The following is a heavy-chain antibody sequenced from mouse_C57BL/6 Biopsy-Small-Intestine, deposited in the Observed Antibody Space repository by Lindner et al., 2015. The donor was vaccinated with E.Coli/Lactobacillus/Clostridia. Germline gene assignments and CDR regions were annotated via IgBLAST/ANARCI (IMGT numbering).Heavy chain of an antibody. CDR2: IYPRSGNT. D-gene: IGHD2-1*01. V-gene: IGHV1-81*01. J-gene: IGHJ3*01. CDR1: GYTFTSYG. CDR3: ASPLSPYGMGWFAY. Sequence: VQLQESGAELARPGASVKLSCKASGYTFTSYGISWVKQRTGQGLEWIGEIYPRSGNTYYNEKFKGKATLTADKSSSTAYMQLSSLTSEDSAVYFCASPLSPYGMGWFAYWGQGTLVTVSA.